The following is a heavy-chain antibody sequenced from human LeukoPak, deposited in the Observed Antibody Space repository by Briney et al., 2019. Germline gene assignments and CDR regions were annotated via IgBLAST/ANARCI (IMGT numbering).Heavy chain of an antibody. J-gene: IGHJ3*02. CDR3: ARRANSGFDAFDI. V-gene: IGHV4-59*01. D-gene: IGHD3-22*01. Sequence: PSETLSLTCTVSGGSISSYYWSWIRQPPGKGLEWIGYIYYSGSTNYNPSLKSRVTISVDTSKNQFSLKLSSVTAADTAVYYCARRANSGFDAFDICGQGTMVTVSS. CDR1: GGSISSYY. CDR2: IYYSGST.